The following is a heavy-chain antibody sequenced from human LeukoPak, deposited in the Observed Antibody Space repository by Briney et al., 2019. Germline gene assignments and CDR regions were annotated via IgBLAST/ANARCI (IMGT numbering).Heavy chain of an antibody. J-gene: IGHJ6*03. V-gene: IGHV4-59*01. CDR1: GHSISSYY. CDR3: ARGPYYYGSGSYLLDYYYMDV. D-gene: IGHD3-10*01. CDR2: IYYSGST. Sequence: SETLSLTCTVSGHSISSYYWSWIRQPPGKGLEWIGYIYYSGSTNYNPSLKSRVTISVDTSKNQFSLKLSSVTAADTAVYYCARGPYYYGSGSYLLDYYYMDVWGKGTTVTISS.